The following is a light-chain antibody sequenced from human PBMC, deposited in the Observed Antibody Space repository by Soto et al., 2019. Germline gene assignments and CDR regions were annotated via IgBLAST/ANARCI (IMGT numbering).Light chain of an antibody. CDR2: YDS. CDR3: QVWDSSSDHVV. Sequence: SYELTQPPSVSVAPGKTARITCGGYNIGSKSVHWYQQKPGQAPVLVIYYDSDRPSGIPERFSGSNSGNTATLTISRVEAGDEDDYYCQVWDSSSDHVVFGGGTKLTVL. V-gene: IGLV3-21*04. J-gene: IGLJ2*01. CDR1: NIGSKS.